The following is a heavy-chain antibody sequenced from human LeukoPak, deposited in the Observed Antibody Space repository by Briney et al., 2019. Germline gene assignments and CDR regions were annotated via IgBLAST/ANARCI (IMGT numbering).Heavy chain of an antibody. Sequence: ASVKVSCTASGYTFTSYGISWVRQAPGQGLEWMGWISAYNGNTNYAQKLQGRVTMTTDTSTSTAYMELRSLRSDDTAVYYCARDLDSSSPITTLYWGQGTLVTVSS. CDR3: ARDLDSSSPITTLY. V-gene: IGHV1-18*01. CDR1: GYTFTSYG. CDR2: ISAYNGNT. J-gene: IGHJ4*02. D-gene: IGHD6-6*01.